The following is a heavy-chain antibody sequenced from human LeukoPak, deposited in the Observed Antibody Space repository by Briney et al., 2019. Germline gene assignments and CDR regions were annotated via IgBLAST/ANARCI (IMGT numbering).Heavy chain of an antibody. CDR1: GYTFTSYY. J-gene: IGHJ4*02. V-gene: IGHV1-8*02. D-gene: IGHD3-10*01. Sequence: GASVKVSCKASGYTFTSYYMGWVRQATGQGLEWMGWMNPNSGNAGYAQRFQGRVTMTRNNSISTAYMELTSLRSEDTAVYYCGRPLQRGSWTQRALDYWGQGTLVTVSS. CDR2: MNPNSGNA. CDR3: GRPLQRGSWTQRALDY.